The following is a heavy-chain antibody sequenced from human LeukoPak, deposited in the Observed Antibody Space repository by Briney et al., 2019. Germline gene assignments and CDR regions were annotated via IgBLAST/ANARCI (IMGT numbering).Heavy chain of an antibody. CDR2: IYPGDSDT. J-gene: IGHJ4*02. V-gene: IGHV5-51*01. D-gene: IGHD5-18*01. CDR1: GYSFTSYW. Sequence: EESLKISCKGSGYSFTSYWIGWVRQMPGKGLEWMGIIYPGDSDTRYSPSFQGQVTISADKSISTAYLQWSSLKASDTAMYYCARSLGGYSYGYPDFDYWGQGTLVTVSS. CDR3: ARSLGGYSYGYPDFDY.